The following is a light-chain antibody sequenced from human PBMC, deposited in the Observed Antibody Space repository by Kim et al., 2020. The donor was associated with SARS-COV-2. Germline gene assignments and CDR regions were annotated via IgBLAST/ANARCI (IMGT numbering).Light chain of an antibody. CDR3: QQSYFTPWT. V-gene: IGKV1-39*01. CDR2: GAS. J-gene: IGKJ1*01. Sequence: ASVGDRVTITCRASQSISTYLNWYQQKPGKAPTLLIYGASSLHSSVPSRFSGSGSKTDFTLTISSVQTEDLATYFCQQSYFTPWTFGQGTKVDIK. CDR1: QSISTY.